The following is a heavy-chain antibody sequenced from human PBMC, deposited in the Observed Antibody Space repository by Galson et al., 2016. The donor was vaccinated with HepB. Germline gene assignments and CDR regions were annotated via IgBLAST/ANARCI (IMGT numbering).Heavy chain of an antibody. V-gene: IGHV4-31*03. Sequence: TLSLTCSVSGGSIRNGGYWWSWIRQFPGEGLEWIGYISSSGTAYYNPSLRSRLSISIDTSENQFSLKPKFVTAADTAVYYCHIVGTSPNAFVVWGPGTNVIVSS. CDR1: GGSIRNGGYW. D-gene: IGHD1-26*01. J-gene: IGHJ3*01. CDR2: ISSSGTA. CDR3: HIVGTSPNAFVV.